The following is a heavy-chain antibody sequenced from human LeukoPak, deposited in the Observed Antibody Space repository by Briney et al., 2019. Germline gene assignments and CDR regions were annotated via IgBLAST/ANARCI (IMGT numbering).Heavy chain of an antibody. D-gene: IGHD6-19*01. CDR3: ARDHMRQWLPYSFDY. Sequence: ASVKVSCKASGGTFSSYAISWVRQAPGQGLEWMGRMIPILGIANYAQKFQGRVTITADKSTSTAYMELSSLRSEDTAVYYCARDHMRQWLPYSFDYWGQGTLVTVSS. CDR2: MIPILGIA. CDR1: GGTFSSYA. V-gene: IGHV1-69*04. J-gene: IGHJ4*02.